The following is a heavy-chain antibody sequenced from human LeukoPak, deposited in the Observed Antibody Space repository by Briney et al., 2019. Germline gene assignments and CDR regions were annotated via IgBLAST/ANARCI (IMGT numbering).Heavy chain of an antibody. D-gene: IGHD6-13*01. V-gene: IGHV3-53*01. CDR3: AKGSSSWFDFDY. CDR2: IYSGGNT. J-gene: IGHJ4*02. Sequence: GGSLRLSCTVSGFTVSSNSMSWVRQAPGKGLEWVSFIYSGGNTHYSDSVKGRFTISRDNSKNTLYLQMNSLRAEDTAVYYCAKGSSSWFDFDYWGQGTLVTVSS. CDR1: GFTVSSNS.